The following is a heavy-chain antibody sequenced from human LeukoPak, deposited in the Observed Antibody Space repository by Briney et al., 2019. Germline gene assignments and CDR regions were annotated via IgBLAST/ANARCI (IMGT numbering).Heavy chain of an antibody. CDR3: ARDIVDTAIGPSPMS. CDR1: GYTFTSYG. CDR2: ISAYNGST. Sequence: ASVKVSCKASGYTFTSYGISWVRQAPGQGPEWMGWISAYNGSTNYAQKLQGRVTMTTDTSTSTAYMELRSLRSDDTAVYYCARDIVDTAIGPSPMSWGQGTLVTVSS. V-gene: IGHV1-18*04. D-gene: IGHD5-18*01. J-gene: IGHJ4*02.